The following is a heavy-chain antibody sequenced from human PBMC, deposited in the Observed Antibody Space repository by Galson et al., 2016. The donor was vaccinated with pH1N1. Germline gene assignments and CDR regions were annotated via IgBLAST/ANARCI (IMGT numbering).Heavy chain of an antibody. D-gene: IGHD1-14*01. CDR2: ISGGSRVK. CDR3: ARDLTRRGSLPGYYLDS. V-gene: IGHV3-48*04. Sequence: SLRLSCAASGFTFTAFTMNWVRQAPGKGLEWVSYISGGSRVKNYADSVKGRFTISRDNARNSLYLQMNGLRAEDTAVYYCARDLTRRGSLPGYYLDSWGQGALVTVS. J-gene: IGHJ4*02. CDR1: GFTFTAFT.